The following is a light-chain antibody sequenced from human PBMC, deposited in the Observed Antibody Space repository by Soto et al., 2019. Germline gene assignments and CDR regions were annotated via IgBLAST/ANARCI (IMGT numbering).Light chain of an antibody. J-gene: IGLJ1*01. CDR3: SSYTSSSTLDV. CDR1: SSDVGGYNF. CDR2: DVN. V-gene: IGLV2-14*01. Sequence: QSALTQPASVSGSPGQSITISCTGTSSDVGGYNFVSWYQQHPGKAPKLIIYDVNNRPSGVSHRFSGSKSGNTASLTISGLQAEDEADYYCSSYTSSSTLDVFGTGTKLTVL.